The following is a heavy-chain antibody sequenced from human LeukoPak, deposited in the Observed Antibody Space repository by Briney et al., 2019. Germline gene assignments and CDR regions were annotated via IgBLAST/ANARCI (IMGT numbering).Heavy chain of an antibody. CDR3: VRDMTTVTTCYLQP. D-gene: IGHD4-17*01. CDR1: GFTFTSYS. Sequence: GGSLRLSCAASGFTFTSYSMNWVRQAPGKGLEGVSSISGSSKHRYYADSVKGRFPISRDNAKSSLNLQMNSLRAEDTAVYYCVRDMTTVTTCYLQPWGQGTLVTVSS. V-gene: IGHV3-21*01. CDR2: ISGSSKHR. J-gene: IGHJ1*01.